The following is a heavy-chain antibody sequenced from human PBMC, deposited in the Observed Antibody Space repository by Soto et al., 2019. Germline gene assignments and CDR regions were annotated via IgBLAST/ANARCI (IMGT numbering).Heavy chain of an antibody. V-gene: IGHV3-21*01. CDR2: ISSSSSHI. D-gene: IGHD3-10*01. CDR3: VRERGLSSYYGMDV. CDR1: GFTLTTYS. Sequence: GGSLRLSCAASGFTLTTYSMNWVRQASGKGLEWVASISSSSSHIYYADSVKGRFTISRDNARNSLYLQMNSLRAEDTAVYYCVRERGLSSYYGMDVWGQGTTVTVSS. J-gene: IGHJ6*02.